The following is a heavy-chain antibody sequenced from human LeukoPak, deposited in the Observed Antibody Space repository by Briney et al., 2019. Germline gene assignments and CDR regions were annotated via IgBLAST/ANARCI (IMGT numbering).Heavy chain of an antibody. J-gene: IGHJ4*02. CDR2: ISSSSSYI. D-gene: IGHD3-16*01. CDR1: GFAFSSYS. V-gene: IGHV3-21*01. Sequence: PGGSLRLSCAASGFAFSSYSMNWVRQAPGKGLEWVSSISSSSSYIYYADSVKGRFTISRDNAKNSLYLQMNSLRAEDTAVYYCAKDSLADIDYWGQGTLVTVSS. CDR3: AKDSLADIDY.